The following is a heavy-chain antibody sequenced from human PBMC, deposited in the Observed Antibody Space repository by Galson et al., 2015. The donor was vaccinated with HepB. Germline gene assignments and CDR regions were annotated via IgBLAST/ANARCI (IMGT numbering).Heavy chain of an antibody. D-gene: IGHD2-21*02. Sequence: SLRLSCAASGFTFSGYAMSWVRQAPGKGPEWVSAISGSGGITYYADSVKGRFTISRDNSKDTLYLQMNSLRAEDTAVYYCAKDRGGHCGGDCYSSLDPWGQGTLVTVSS. CDR1: GFTFSGYA. CDR2: ISGSGGIT. J-gene: IGHJ5*02. CDR3: AKDRGGHCGGDCYSSLDP. V-gene: IGHV3-23*01.